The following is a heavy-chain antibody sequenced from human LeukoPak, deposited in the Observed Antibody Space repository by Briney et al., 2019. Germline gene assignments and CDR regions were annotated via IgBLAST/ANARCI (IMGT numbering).Heavy chain of an antibody. Sequence: PGRSLRLSCAASGFTFSSYGMHWVRQAPGKGLEWVAVISYDGSNKYYADSVKGRFTISRDNSKNTLYLQMNSLRAEDTAVYYCAKGFKAARPYAFDIWGQGTMVTVSS. V-gene: IGHV3-30*18. CDR1: GFTFSSYG. J-gene: IGHJ3*02. D-gene: IGHD6-6*01. CDR3: AKGFKAARPYAFDI. CDR2: ISYDGSNK.